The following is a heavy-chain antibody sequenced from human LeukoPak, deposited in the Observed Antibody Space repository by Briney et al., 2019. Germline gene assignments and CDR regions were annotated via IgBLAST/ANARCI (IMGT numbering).Heavy chain of an antibody. J-gene: IGHJ4*02. D-gene: IGHD6-19*01. CDR2: INAGTGNR. CDR3: ARVSDDSGWNFDY. CDR1: GYTFTSYA. Sequence: GASVKVSCKASGYTFTSYAIHWVRQAPGQRLERMGWINAGTGNRKYSQKFQDRVTITRETSATTAYMELSSLTSEDTAVYYCARVSDDSGWNFDYWGQGTLVTVSS. V-gene: IGHV1-3*01.